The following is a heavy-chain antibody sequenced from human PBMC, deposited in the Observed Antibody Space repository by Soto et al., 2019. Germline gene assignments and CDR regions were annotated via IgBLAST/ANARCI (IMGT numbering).Heavy chain of an antibody. D-gene: IGHD4-17*01. Sequence: QVQLQESGPGLVKPSQTLSLTCTVSGGSISSGGYYWSWIRQHPGKGLEWIGYIYYSGSTYYNPSLKSRVTISVDTSKNQFTLKLSSVTAADTAVYYCARGDYGDYVWYFDYWGQGTLVTVSS. J-gene: IGHJ4*02. CDR2: IYYSGST. V-gene: IGHV4-31*03. CDR1: GGSISSGGYY. CDR3: ARGDYGDYVWYFDY.